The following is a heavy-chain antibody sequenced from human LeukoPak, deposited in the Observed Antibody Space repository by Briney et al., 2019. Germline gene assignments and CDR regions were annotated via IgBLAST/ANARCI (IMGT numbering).Heavy chain of an antibody. CDR3: ARVGYCCPMRKFDY. CDR2: IYTSGST. Sequence: SETLSLTCTVSGGSISSGSYYWSWIRQPAGKGLEWIGRIYTSGSTNYNPSLKSRVTISVDTSKNQFSLKLSSVTAADTALYYCARVGYCCPMRKFDYWGQGTLVTVSS. J-gene: IGHJ4*02. D-gene: IGHD5-18*01. V-gene: IGHV4-61*02. CDR1: GGSISSGSYY.